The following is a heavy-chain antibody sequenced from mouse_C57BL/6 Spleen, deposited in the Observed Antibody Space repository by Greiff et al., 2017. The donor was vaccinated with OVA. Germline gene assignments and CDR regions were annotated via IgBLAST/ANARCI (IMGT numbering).Heavy chain of an antibody. D-gene: IGHD2-1*01. V-gene: IGHV1-52*01. J-gene: IGHJ2*01. Sequence: QVQLKQPGAELVRPGSSVKLSCKASGYTFTSYWMHWVKQRPIQGLEWIGNIDPSDSETHYNQKFKDKATLTVDKSSSTAYMQLSSLTSEDSAVYYGARGGYGNPGYFDYWGQGTTLTVSS. CDR1: GYTFTSYW. CDR2: IDPSDSET. CDR3: ARGGYGNPGYFDY.